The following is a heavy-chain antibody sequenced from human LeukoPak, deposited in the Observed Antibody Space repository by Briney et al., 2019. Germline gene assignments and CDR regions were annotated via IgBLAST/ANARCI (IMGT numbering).Heavy chain of an antibody. Sequence: GGSLRLSCAASGFTFSTYSMNWVRQAPGKGLEWVSYISSSSSTIYYADSVKGRFTISRDNAKNSLYLQMNSLRAEDTAVYYCASGGYNGYMDVWGEGTTVIVSS. CDR3: ASGGYNGYMDV. CDR2: ISSSSSTI. D-gene: IGHD3-10*01. J-gene: IGHJ6*04. V-gene: IGHV3-48*01. CDR1: GFTFSTYS.